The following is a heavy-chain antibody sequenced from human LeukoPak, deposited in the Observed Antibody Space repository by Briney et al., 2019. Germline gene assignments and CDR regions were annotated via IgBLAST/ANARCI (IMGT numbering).Heavy chain of an antibody. CDR1: GYSISSGYY. J-gene: IGHJ3*02. CDR3: ARQNVVVPAAILGFDI. CDR2: IYHSGST. V-gene: IGHV4-38-2*01. D-gene: IGHD2-2*01. Sequence: TSETLSLTCAVSGYSISSGYYWGWIRQPPGKGLEWIGSIYHSGSTYYNPSLKSRVTISVDTSKNQFSLKLSSVTAADTAVYYCARQNVVVPAAILGFDIWGQGTMVTVSS.